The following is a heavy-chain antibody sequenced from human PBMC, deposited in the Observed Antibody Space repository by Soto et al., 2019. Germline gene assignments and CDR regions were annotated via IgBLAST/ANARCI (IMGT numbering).Heavy chain of an antibody. V-gene: IGHV3-30-3*01. CDR3: ARDRLRWLHYGRFDY. D-gene: IGHD5-12*01. CDR2: ISYDGSNK. Sequence: QVQLVESGGGVVQPGRSLRLSCAASGFTFSSYAMHWVRQAPGKGLEWVAVISYDGSNKYYADSVKGRFTISRDNSKNPLYLQMNSLRAEDTAVYYCARDRLRWLHYGRFDYLGQGTLVTVSS. CDR1: GFTFSSYA. J-gene: IGHJ4*02.